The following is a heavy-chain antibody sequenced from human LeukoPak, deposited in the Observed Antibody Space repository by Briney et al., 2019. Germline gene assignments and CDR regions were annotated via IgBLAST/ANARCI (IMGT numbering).Heavy chain of an antibody. D-gene: IGHD4-17*01. CDR3: AKGGLTTVPRGFDY. J-gene: IGHJ4*02. Sequence: PGGSLRLSCSASGFTFSAYAMYWVRQAPGKGLEYVSGISNNGGSSFYADSVKGRFTISRDNSKNTLYLQMNSLRAEDTALYYCAKGGLTTVPRGFDYWGQGIQVTVSS. CDR2: ISNNGGSS. V-gene: IGHV3-64*04. CDR1: GFTFSAYA.